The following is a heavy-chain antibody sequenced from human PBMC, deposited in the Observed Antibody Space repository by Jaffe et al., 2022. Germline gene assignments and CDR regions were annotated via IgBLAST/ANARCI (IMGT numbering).Heavy chain of an antibody. J-gene: IGHJ4*02. V-gene: IGHV3-9*01. CDR3: AKDISSVGITGTMYYFDY. D-gene: IGHD1-7*01. CDR1: GFTFDDYA. CDR2: ISWNSGSI. Sequence: EVQLVESGGGLVQPGRSLRLSCAASGFTFDDYAMHWVRQAPGKGLEWVSGISWNSGSIGYADSVKGRFTISRDNAKNSLYLQMNSLRAEDTALYYCAKDISSVGITGTMYYFDYWGQGTLVTVSS.